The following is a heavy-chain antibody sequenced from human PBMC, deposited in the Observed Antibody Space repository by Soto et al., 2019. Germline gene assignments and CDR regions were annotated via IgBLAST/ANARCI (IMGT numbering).Heavy chain of an antibody. CDR1: GYTLTELS. D-gene: IGHD4-17*01. V-gene: IGHV1-24*01. CDR3: ATGRVGECGDYSDRHKHDAFDI. J-gene: IGHJ3*02. CDR2: FDPEDGET. Sequence: QVQLVQSGAEVKKPGASVKVSCKVSGYTLTELSMHWVRQAPGKGLEWMGGFDPEDGETIYAQKFQGRVTRTEDTSTDTAYMELSSLRSEDTAVYYCATGRVGECGDYSDRHKHDAFDIWGQGTMVTVSS.